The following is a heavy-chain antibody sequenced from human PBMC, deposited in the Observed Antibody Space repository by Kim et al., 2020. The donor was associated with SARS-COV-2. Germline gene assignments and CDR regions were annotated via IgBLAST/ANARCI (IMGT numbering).Heavy chain of an antibody. D-gene: IGHD3-3*01. CDR2: ISYDGSNK. CDR3: ARESPTTWTYLDY. J-gene: IGHJ4*02. Sequence: RGSLRLSCAASGFTFSTYAMHWVRQAPGKGLEWVTVISYDGSNKYYVDSVKGRFTISRDNSKNTLYLQMNSLRTEDTAVYYCARESPTTWTYLDYWGQGTLVTVSS. CDR1: GFTFSTYA. V-gene: IGHV3-30*04.